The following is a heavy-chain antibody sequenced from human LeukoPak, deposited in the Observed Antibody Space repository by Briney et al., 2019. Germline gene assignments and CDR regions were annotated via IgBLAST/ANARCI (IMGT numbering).Heavy chain of an antibody. CDR2: IRYDGSNK. CDR1: GFTFSSYG. V-gene: IGHV3-30*02. CDR3: AKDSSGYYYDSSGPDY. Sequence: GGSLRLSCAASGFTFSSYGMHWVRQAPGKGLEWVAFIRYDGSNKYYADSVKGRFTISRDNSKNTLYLQMNSLRAEDTAVYYCAKDSSGYYYDSSGPDYWGQGTLVTVSS. J-gene: IGHJ4*02. D-gene: IGHD3-22*01.